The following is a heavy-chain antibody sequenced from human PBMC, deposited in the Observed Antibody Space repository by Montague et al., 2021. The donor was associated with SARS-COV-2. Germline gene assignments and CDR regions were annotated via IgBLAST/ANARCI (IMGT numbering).Heavy chain of an antibody. CDR3: ARGFRNGPGDD. Sequence: SLRLSCAASGSTFDDYGMRWVRQGPGKGLEWVSGVTRNGDSTYFADSVKGRFTISRDNAKNSLYLQMNSLRAEDTALYYCARGFRNGPGDDWGQGTLVSVSS. V-gene: IGHV3-20*04. CDR2: VTRNGDST. J-gene: IGHJ4*02. CDR1: GSTFDDYG. D-gene: IGHD1-14*01.